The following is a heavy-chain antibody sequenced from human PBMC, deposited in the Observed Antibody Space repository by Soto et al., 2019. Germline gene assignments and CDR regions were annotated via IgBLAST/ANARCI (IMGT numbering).Heavy chain of an antibody. J-gene: IGHJ5*02. Sequence: QVQLQESGPGLVKPSATLSLTCTVSGGSISSYYWSWIRQPPGKGLEWIGYIYYSGSTNYNPSLKSRVTISVDTSKNQFSLKLSSVTAADTAVYYCARDLGFCSISSCYPYFDPWGQGTLVAVSS. V-gene: IGHV4-59*01. CDR1: GGSISSYY. CDR3: ARDLGFCSISSCYPYFDP. D-gene: IGHD2-2*01. CDR2: IYYSGST.